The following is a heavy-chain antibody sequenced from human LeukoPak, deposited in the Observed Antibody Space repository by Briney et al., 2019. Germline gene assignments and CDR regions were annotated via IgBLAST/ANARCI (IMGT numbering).Heavy chain of an antibody. CDR1: GFTFSSYV. CDR2: ISYDGSNK. D-gene: IGHD4-17*01. CDR3: AKDYNYGDYVIGY. J-gene: IGHJ4*02. Sequence: GGSLRLSCAASGFTFSSYVMHWVRQAPGKGLEWVAVISYDGSNKYYADSVKGRFTISRDNSKNTLYLQMNSLRAEDTAVYYCAKDYNYGDYVIGYWGQGTLVTVSS. V-gene: IGHV3-30*18.